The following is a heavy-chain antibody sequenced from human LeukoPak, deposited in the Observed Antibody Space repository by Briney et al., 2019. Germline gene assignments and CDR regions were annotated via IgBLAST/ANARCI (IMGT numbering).Heavy chain of an antibody. CDR1: GFTFSKAW. D-gene: IGHD2/OR15-2a*01. J-gene: IGHJ4*02. Sequence: GGSLRLSCVASGFTFSKAWMSWVRQAPGKGLEWVGRIKSKTDGGTTDYAAPVKGRFTISRDDSKNTLYLQMNSLKTEDTAVYYCTTDRENLNYFDYWGQGTLVTVSS. V-gene: IGHV3-15*01. CDR3: TTDRENLNYFDY. CDR2: IKSKTDGGTT.